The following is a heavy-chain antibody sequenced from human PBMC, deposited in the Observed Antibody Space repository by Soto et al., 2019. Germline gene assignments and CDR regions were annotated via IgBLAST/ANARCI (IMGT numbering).Heavy chain of an antibody. J-gene: IGHJ4*02. CDR3: AGSHRSGYYIDY. V-gene: IGHV4-30-4*01. D-gene: IGHD3-22*01. CDR2: IYYSGST. Sequence: SETLSLTXTVSGGSISSGDYYWSWIRQPPGKGLEWIGYIYYSGSTYYNPSLKSRVTISVDTSKNQFSLKLSSVTAADTAVYYCAGSHRSGYYIDYWGQGTLVTVSS. CDR1: GGSISSGDYY.